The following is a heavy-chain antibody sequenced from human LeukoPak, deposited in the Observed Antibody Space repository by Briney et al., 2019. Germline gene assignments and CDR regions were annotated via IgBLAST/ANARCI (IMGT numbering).Heavy chain of an antibody. CDR1: GYTFTSYY. D-gene: IGHD2-8*01. V-gene: IGHV1-24*01. CDR3: ATDPSCTNGVCSYWYFDL. J-gene: IGHJ2*01. CDR2: FDPEDGET. Sequence: ASVKVSCKASGYTFTSYYMHWVRQAPGKGLEWMGGFDPEDGETIYAQKFQGRVTMTEDTSTDTAYMELSSLRSEDTAVYYCATDPSCTNGVCSYWYFDLWGRGTLVTVSS.